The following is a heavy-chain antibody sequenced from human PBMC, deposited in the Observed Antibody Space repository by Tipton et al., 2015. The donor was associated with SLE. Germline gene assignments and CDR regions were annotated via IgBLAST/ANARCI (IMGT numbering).Heavy chain of an antibody. Sequence: TLSLTCTVSGGSISSGSYYWSWIRQPAGKGLEWIGYIYTSGSTYYNPSLKSRVTISVDTSKNQFSLKLSSVTAADTAVYYCARDTIFGVAHWGQGTLVTVSS. D-gene: IGHD3-3*01. V-gene: IGHV4-61*09. J-gene: IGHJ4*02. CDR1: GGSISSGSYY. CDR3: ARDTIFGVAH. CDR2: IYTSGST.